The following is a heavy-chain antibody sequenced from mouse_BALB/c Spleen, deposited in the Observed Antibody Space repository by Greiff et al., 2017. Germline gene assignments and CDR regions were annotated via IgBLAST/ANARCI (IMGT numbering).Heavy chain of an antibody. J-gene: IGHJ4*01. D-gene: IGHD1-1*01. Sequence: DVMLVESGGGLVQPGGSRKLSCAASGFTFSSYAMSWVRQTPEKRLEWVASISSGGSTYYPDSVKGRFTISRDNARNILYLQMSSLRSEDTAMYYCARGGVIGLDYWGQGTSVTVSS. V-gene: IGHV5-6-5*01. CDR2: ISSGGST. CDR3: ARGGVIGLDY. CDR1: GFTFSSYA.